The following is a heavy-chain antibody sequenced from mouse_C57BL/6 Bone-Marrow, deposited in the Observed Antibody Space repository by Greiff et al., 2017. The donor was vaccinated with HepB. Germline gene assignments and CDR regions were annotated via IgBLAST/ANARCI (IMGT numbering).Heavy chain of an antibody. CDR3: ARHAFITTVVANWYFDV. V-gene: IGHV1-62-2*01. Sequence: VKLQESGAELVKPGASVKLSCKASGYTFTEYTIHWVKQRSGQGLEWIGWFYPGSGSIKYNEKFKDKATLTADKSSSTVYMELSRLTSEDSAVYFCARHAFITTVVANWYFDVWGTGTTVTVSS. J-gene: IGHJ1*03. CDR2: FYPGSGSI. CDR1: GYTFTEYT. D-gene: IGHD1-1*01.